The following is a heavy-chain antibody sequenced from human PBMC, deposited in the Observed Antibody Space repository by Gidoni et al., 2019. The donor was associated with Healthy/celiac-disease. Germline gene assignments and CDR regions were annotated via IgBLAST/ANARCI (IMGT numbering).Heavy chain of an antibody. D-gene: IGHD3-9*01. CDR3: ARYDILTFYYGMDV. V-gene: IGHV3-33*01. J-gene: IGHJ6*02. Sequence: QVQLVESGGGVVQPGRSLRLSCAASGFTFSSYGMHWVRQAPGKGLEWVAVIWYDGSNKYYADSVKGRFTISRDNSKNTLYLQMNSLRAEDTAVYYCARYDILTFYYGMDVWGQGTTVTVSS. CDR1: GFTFSSYG. CDR2: IWYDGSNK.